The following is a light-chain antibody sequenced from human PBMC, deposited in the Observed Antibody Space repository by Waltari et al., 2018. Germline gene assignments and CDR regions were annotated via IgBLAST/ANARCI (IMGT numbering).Light chain of an antibody. CDR2: WAS. Sequence: DIVMTQSPDSLAVSLGERATINCKSSQNVLYISNNKTYLAWYQQKPGQPPKLLIYWASTRESGVPDRFSGSGSGTDFTLTISSLQAEDVAVYYCQQYYGTPPTFGQGTKVEIK. J-gene: IGKJ1*01. CDR1: QNVLYISNNKTY. CDR3: QQYYGTPPT. V-gene: IGKV4-1*01.